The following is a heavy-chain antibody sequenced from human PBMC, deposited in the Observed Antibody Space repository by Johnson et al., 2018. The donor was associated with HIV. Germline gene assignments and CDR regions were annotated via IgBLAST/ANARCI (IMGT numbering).Heavy chain of an antibody. J-gene: IGHJ3*02. CDR1: GFTVSSNY. Sequence: MQLVESGGGLVQPGGSLRLSCAASGFTVSSNYMSWVRQAPGKGLESVSVVYSGGTTHYADSVKGRSTISRDNSKNTLYLQMNSLRAEDTAVYNCARGLPYYYDSSSYFVRVVAGAFDIWGQGTMVTVSS. CDR3: ARGLPYYYDSSSYFVRVVAGAFDI. V-gene: IGHV3-66*02. CDR2: VYSGGTT. D-gene: IGHD3-22*01.